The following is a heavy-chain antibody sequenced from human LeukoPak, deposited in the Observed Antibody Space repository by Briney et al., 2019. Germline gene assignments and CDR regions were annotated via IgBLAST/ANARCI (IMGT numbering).Heavy chain of an antibody. CDR1: GFTFGVFS. CDR3: VKEHITGWPNFDH. CDR2: LRRDGSHP. Sequence: PGGSLRLSCAASGFTFGVFSMHWVRQAPGKGLEWVSLLRRDGSHPSYAASVNGRFPISRDNSRNSLYLQMNSLRFEDTAVYYCVKEHITGWPNFDHWGQGTLVTVSS. J-gene: IGHJ4*02. D-gene: IGHD3-10*01. V-gene: IGHV3-43*01.